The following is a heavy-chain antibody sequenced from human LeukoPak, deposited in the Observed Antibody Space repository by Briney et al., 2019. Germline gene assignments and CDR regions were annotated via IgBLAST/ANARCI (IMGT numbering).Heavy chain of an antibody. J-gene: IGHJ5*02. CDR2: IKQDGSEK. Sequence: GGSLRLSCAASGFTFSSYWMSWVRQAPGKGLEWVANIKQDGSEKYYVDSVKGRFTISRDNAKNSLYLQVNSLRAEDTAVYYCATLYTVDTAMSWGQGTLVTVSS. V-gene: IGHV3-7*05. CDR1: GFTFSSYW. D-gene: IGHD5-18*01. CDR3: ATLYTVDTAMS.